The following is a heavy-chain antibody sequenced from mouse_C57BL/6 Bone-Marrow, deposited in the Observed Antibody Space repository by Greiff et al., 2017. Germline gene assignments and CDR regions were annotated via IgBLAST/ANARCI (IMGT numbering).Heavy chain of an antibody. D-gene: IGHD4-1*01. CDR3: ARKANGDWYFDV. J-gene: IGHJ1*03. CDR1: GYTFTSSG. V-gene: IGHV1-81*01. Sequence: VQLQQSGAELARPGASVKLSCKASGYTFTSSGISWVKQRTGQGLEWIGEIYPSSGNPYSHEKFKGKATLTADKSSSTAYMELRSLTSEDSAVDFWARKANGDWYFDVWGTGTTVTVSS. CDR2: IYPSSGNP.